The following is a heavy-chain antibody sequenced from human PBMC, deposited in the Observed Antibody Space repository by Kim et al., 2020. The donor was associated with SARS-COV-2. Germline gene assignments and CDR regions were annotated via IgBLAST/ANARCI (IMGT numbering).Heavy chain of an antibody. CDR2: ISGFTGDT. Sequence: ASVKVSCKTSGYTFNRRGITWVRQAPGQGLEWMGWISGFTGDTNYEQKFQGRLTMTIDTSTSTAYMELRSLRSDDTAVYYCARGFSGYVLDYWGPGTLVTVSS. CDR3: ARGFSGYVLDY. D-gene: IGHD5-12*01. CDR1: GYTFNRRG. J-gene: IGHJ4*02. V-gene: IGHV1-18*01.